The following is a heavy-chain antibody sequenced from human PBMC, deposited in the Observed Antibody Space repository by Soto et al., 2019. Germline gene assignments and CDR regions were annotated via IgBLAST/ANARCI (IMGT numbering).Heavy chain of an antibody. D-gene: IGHD2-15*01. CDR2: IKQDGSEK. Sequence: GGSLRLSCAASGFTFSSYWMYWVRQAPGKGLEWVANIKQDGSEKYYVDSVKGRFTISRDNAKSSLYLQMNSLRAEDTALYYCARDAPGGYYNYWGQGTLVTVSS. V-gene: IGHV3-7*01. CDR1: GFTFSSYW. J-gene: IGHJ4*02. CDR3: ARDAPGGYYNY.